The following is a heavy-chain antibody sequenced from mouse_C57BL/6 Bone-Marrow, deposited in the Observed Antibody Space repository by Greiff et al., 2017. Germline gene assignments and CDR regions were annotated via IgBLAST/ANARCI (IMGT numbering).Heavy chain of an antibody. J-gene: IGHJ4*01. CDR1: GFTFSSYA. CDR3: ARVYYDYEFYAMDY. D-gene: IGHD2-4*01. CDR2: ISDGGSYT. Sequence: EVKLVESGGGLVKPGGSLKLSCAASGFTFSSYAMSWVRQTPEKRLEWVATISDGGSYTYYPDNVKGRFTISRDNAKNNLYLQMSHLKSEDTAMSYCARVYYDYEFYAMDYWGQGTSVTVSS. V-gene: IGHV5-4*03.